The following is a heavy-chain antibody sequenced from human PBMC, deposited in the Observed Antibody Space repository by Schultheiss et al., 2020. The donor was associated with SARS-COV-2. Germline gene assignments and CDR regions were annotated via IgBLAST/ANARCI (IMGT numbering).Heavy chain of an antibody. D-gene: IGHD5-24*01. CDR2: ISSSSSTI. CDR1: GFTFSSYS. Sequence: GESLKISCAASGFTFSSYSMNWVRQAPGKGLEWVSYISSSSSTIYYADSVKGRFTISRDNAKNSLYLQMNSLRAEDTAVYYCARDGGHVEMATIAKYYFDYWGQGTLVTVSS. V-gene: IGHV3-48*01. J-gene: IGHJ4*02. CDR3: ARDGGHVEMATIAKYYFDY.